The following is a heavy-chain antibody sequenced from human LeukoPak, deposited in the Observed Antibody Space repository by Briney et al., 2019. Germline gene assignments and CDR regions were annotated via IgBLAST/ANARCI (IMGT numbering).Heavy chain of an antibody. CDR3: ARKEPNWFDP. D-gene: IGHD1-14*01. J-gene: IGHJ5*02. Sequence: PSENLSLTCTVSGYSISSGYYWGWIRQPPGKGLEWIGSGSTYYNPSLKSRVTISVDTSKNQFSLKLSSVTAADTAVYYCARKEPNWFDPWGQGTLVTVSS. V-gene: IGHV4-38-2*02. CDR1: GYSISSGYY. CDR2: SGST.